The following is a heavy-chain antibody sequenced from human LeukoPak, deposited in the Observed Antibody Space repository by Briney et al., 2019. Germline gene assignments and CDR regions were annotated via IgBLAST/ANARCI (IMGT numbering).Heavy chain of an antibody. V-gene: IGHV1-69*13. CDR1: GGTFSSYA. CDR2: IIPIFGTA. D-gene: IGHD5-12*01. Sequence: SVKVCCKASGGTFSSYAISWVRHAPGQGLEWMGGIIPIFGTANYAQKFQGRVTITADESTSTVFMELSSLRSDDTVFYYCARNSRVASTSGLNYWGQGTLVTVSS. J-gene: IGHJ4*02. CDR3: ARNSRVASTSGLNY.